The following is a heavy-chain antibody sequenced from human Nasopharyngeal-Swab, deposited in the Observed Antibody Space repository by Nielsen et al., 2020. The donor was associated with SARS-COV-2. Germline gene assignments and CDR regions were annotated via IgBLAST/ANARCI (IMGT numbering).Heavy chain of an antibody. J-gene: IGHJ4*02. D-gene: IGHD3-22*01. CDR2: INHSGNT. V-gene: IGHV4-34*01. Sequence: WIRQPPGKGLEWIGEINHSGNTKYNPSLKSRVAISVDTSKNQFSLRLSSVTAADTAMYYCARSRQQVNMILVVIGFSYYFDYWGRGTLVTVSS. CDR3: ARSRQQVNMILVVIGFSYYFDY.